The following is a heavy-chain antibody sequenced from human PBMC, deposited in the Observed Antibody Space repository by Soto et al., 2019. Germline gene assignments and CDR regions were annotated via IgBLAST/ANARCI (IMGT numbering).Heavy chain of an antibody. D-gene: IGHD3-22*01. CDR3: ARYRVVISYYGMDV. Sequence: VGSLRLSCAASGFTFSSYWMSWVRQAPGKGLEWVANIKQDGSEKYYVDSVKGRFTISRDNAKNSLYLQMNGLRAEDTAVYYCARYRVVISYYGMDVWGQGTTVTVSS. J-gene: IGHJ6*02. CDR1: GFTFSSYW. CDR2: IKQDGSEK. V-gene: IGHV3-7*01.